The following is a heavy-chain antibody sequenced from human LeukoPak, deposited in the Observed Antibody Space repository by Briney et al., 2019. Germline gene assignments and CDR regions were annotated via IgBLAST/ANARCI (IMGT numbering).Heavy chain of an antibody. Sequence: PGGSLRLSCAASGFTFSTYGMNWVRQAPGKGLEWVSYISSSSYTIYYADSVKGRFTISRDNAKNSLYLQMNSLRDEDTAVYYCARGGHLDYWGQGALVTVAS. V-gene: IGHV3-48*02. J-gene: IGHJ4*02. CDR2: ISSSSYTI. CDR1: GFTFSTYG. CDR3: ARGGHLDY.